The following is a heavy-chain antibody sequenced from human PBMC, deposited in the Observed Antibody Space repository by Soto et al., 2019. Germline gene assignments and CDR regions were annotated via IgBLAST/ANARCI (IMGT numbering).Heavy chain of an antibody. CDR1: GFTFSSYG. CDR3: ARDDYDILTGTTYYFDY. Sequence: PGGSLRLSCEASGFTFSSYGMHWVRQAPGKGLEWVAVIWYDGSNKYYADSVKGRFTIPRDNSKNTLYLQMNSLRAEDTAVYYCARDDYDILTGTTYYFDYWGQGTLVTVSS. D-gene: IGHD3-9*01. V-gene: IGHV3-33*08. CDR2: IWYDGSNK. J-gene: IGHJ4*02.